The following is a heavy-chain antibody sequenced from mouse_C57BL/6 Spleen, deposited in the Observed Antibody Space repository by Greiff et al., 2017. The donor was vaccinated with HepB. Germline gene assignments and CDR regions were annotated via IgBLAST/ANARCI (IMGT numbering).Heavy chain of an antibody. CDR2: ISYDGSN. J-gene: IGHJ1*03. V-gene: IGHV3-6*01. D-gene: IGHD1-1*01. CDR1: GYSITSGYY. CDR3: ASYYGSSYWYFDV. Sequence: EVKLQESGPGLVKPSQSLSLTCSVTGYSITSGYYWNWIRQFPGNKLEWMGYISYDGSNNYNPSLKNRISITRDTSKNQFFLKLNSVTTEDTATYYCASYYGSSYWYFDVWGTGTTVTVSS.